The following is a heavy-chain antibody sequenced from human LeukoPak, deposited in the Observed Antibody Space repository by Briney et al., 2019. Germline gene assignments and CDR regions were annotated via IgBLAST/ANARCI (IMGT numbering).Heavy chain of an antibody. CDR2: INHSGST. Sequence: SETLSLTCTVSGGSISSYYWSWIRQPPGKGLEWIGEINHSGSTNYNPSLKSRVTISVDTSKNQFSLKLSSVTAADTAVYYCARRIFGLRYFDLRRNWFDPWGQGTLVTVSS. CDR1: GGSISSYY. J-gene: IGHJ5*02. D-gene: IGHD3-9*01. V-gene: IGHV4-34*01. CDR3: ARRIFGLRYFDLRRNWFDP.